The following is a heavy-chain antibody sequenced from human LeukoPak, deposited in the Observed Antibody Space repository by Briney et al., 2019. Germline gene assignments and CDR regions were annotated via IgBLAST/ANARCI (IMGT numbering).Heavy chain of an antibody. J-gene: IGHJ3*02. CDR3: ARTDVREGFGYYFDRGALDI. CDR1: GSPISSYH. V-gene: IGHV4-4*07. Sequence: PSETLSLTCTVSGSPISSYHWSWIRQPAGTGLEWIGQIYTSGNTKYNPSLKSRVTISLDKSKNQLSLKLNSVTAADTAVYYCARTDVREGFGYYFDRGALDIWSQGTMVTVSS. D-gene: IGHD3-22*01. CDR2: IYTSGNT.